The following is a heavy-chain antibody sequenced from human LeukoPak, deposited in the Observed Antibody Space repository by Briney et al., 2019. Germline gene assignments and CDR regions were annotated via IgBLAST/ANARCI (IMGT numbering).Heavy chain of an antibody. CDR3: AKAKTIVGTFGFDS. J-gene: IGHJ4*02. V-gene: IGHV1-2*06. CDR2: INPNSGGT. D-gene: IGHD2/OR15-2a*01. CDR1: GYTFTDYD. Sequence: PSATVSCQVSGYTFTDYDMPRGRQAPGQGAEWVGRINPNSGGTNYAKKFQGRVTMTRDTPISTSYIELTRLTSDDTAVYYCAKAKTIVGTFGFDSWGQGTLVTVSS.